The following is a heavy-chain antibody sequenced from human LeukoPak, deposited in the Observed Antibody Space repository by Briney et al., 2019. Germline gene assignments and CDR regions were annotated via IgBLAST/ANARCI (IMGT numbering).Heavy chain of an antibody. CDR2: INHFGSP. D-gene: IGHD3-22*01. CDR3: ASQYYNDRSAVFDY. J-gene: IGHJ4*02. CDR1: GGSFSGDY. Sequence: SETLSLTCAVYGGSFSGDYWSGIRQPPAKGLECIVEINHFGSPNYNPSLRSRASMSIDMSNKQFSLKLSSVTAAETAVYSCASQYYNDRSAVFDYWGQGPLVPVSS. V-gene: IGHV4-34*01.